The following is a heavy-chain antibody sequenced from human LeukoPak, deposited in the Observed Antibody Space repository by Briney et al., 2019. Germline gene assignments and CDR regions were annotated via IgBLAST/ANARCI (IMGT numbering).Heavy chain of an antibody. CDR1: GFTFSNAW. D-gene: IGHD3-16*01. CDR3: TRRLDD. J-gene: IGHJ4*02. Sequence: GGSLRLSCAASGFTFSNAWMDWVRQAPGKGLEWVANIKHDESEKNYLDSVKGRFTISRDNAQNSLYLQMNGLRVEDTAVYYCTRRLDDWGQGTLVTVSS. V-gene: IGHV3-7*01. CDR2: IKHDESEK.